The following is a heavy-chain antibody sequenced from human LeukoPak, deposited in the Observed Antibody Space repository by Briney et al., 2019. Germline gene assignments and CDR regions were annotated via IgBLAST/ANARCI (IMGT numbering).Heavy chain of an antibody. D-gene: IGHD3-10*01. Sequence: GGSLRLSCAASGFTFSSYSMNWVRQAPGKGLEWVSVIYSGGSTYYADSVKGRFTISRDNSKNTLYLQTNSLRAEDTAVYYCARDRVPGSSISMDVWGQGTTVTVSS. CDR2: IYSGGST. CDR3: ARDRVPGSSISMDV. V-gene: IGHV3-66*01. CDR1: GFTFSSYS. J-gene: IGHJ6*02.